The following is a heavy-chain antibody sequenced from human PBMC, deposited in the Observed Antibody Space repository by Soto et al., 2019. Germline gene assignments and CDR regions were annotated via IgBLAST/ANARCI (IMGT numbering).Heavy chain of an antibody. CDR2: INAGNGNT. J-gene: IGHJ2*01. D-gene: IGHD6-13*01. Sequence: QVPLVQSGAEVKKPGASVKVSCKASGYTFTSYAMHWVRQAPGQRLEWMGWINAGNGNTKYSQKFQGRVTITRDTSASTAYMELSSLRSEDTAVYYCAREGDSSSWYDRDWYFDLWGRGTLVTVSS. V-gene: IGHV1-3*01. CDR3: AREGDSSSWYDRDWYFDL. CDR1: GYTFTSYA.